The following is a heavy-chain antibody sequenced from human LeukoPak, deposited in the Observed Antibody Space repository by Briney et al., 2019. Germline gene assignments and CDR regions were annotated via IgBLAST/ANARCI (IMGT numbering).Heavy chain of an antibody. V-gene: IGHV3-23*01. CDR3: AKGSQIPPPSYCTNGVCFGPPQNENGLFDY. J-gene: IGHJ4*02. CDR2: ISGSGGST. Sequence: GGSLRLSCAASGFTFSSYGMSWVRQAPGKGLEWVSGISGSGGSTYYADSVKGRFTISRDNSKNTLYLRINTLRAEDTAVYYCAKGSQIPPPSYCTNGVCFGPPQNENGLFDYWGQGTLVTVSS. D-gene: IGHD2-8*01. CDR1: GFTFSSYG.